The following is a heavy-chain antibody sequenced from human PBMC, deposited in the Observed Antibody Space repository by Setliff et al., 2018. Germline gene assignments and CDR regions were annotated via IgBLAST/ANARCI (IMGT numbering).Heavy chain of an antibody. CDR2: VNSDGSST. CDR1: GFTFSRYW. J-gene: IGHJ3*02. CDR3: AREMEAAGQRAFDI. V-gene: IGHV3-74*01. D-gene: IGHD6-13*01. Sequence: PGGSLRLSCAASGFTFSRYWMHWVRQAPGKGLVWVSRVNSDGSSTTYADSVKGRFTMSRDNANNALYLQMNSLTAEDTAVYYCAREMEAAGQRAFDIWGQGTMVTVSS.